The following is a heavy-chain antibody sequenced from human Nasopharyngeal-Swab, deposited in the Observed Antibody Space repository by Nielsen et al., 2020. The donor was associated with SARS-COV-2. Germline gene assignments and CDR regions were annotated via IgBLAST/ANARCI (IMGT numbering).Heavy chain of an antibody. CDR2: IYYSWST. V-gene: IGHV4-59*08. Sequence: SETLSLTCTVSGGSISSYYWSWIRQPPGKGLEWIGYIYYSWSTNYNPSLKSRVTISVDTSKNQFSLKLSSVTAADTAVYYCARSPTGPLGFYYYYGMDVWGQGTTVTVSS. J-gene: IGHJ6*02. D-gene: IGHD4-11*01. CDR3: ARSPTGPLGFYYYYGMDV. CDR1: GGSISSYY.